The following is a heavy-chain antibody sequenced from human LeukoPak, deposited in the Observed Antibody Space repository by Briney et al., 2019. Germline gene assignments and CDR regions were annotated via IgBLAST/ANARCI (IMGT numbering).Heavy chain of an antibody. D-gene: IGHD2-15*01. CDR1: GGSFSGYY. CDR3: ARVSVSRYCSGGSCYSYYYYGMDV. V-gene: IGHV4-34*01. J-gene: IGHJ6*04. CDR2: INHSGST. Sequence: SETLSLTCAVYGGSFSGYYWSWIRQPPGKGLEWIGEINHSGSTNYNPSLESRVTISVDTSKNQFSLKLSSVTAADTAVYYCARVSVSRYCSGGSCYSYYYYGMDVWGKGTTVTVSS.